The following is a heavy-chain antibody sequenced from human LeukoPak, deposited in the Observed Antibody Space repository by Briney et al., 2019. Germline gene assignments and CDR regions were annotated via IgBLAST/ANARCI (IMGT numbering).Heavy chain of an antibody. V-gene: IGHV4-31*03. CDR1: GGSVSSGTYY. Sequence: SETLSLTCTVSGGSVSSGTYYWSWIRQPPGKGLEWIGYIYYSGSTYYNPSLKSRVTISLDTSKNQFSLKLTSVTAADTAVYYCARVVATDYYYGMDVWGQGTTVTVSS. J-gene: IGHJ6*02. CDR3: ARVVATDYYYGMDV. CDR2: IYYSGST. D-gene: IGHD6-25*01.